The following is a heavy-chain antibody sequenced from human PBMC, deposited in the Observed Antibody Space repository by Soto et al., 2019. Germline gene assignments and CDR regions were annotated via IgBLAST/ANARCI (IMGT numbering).Heavy chain of an antibody. CDR1: GGSISSYY. V-gene: IGHV4-59*08. CDR3: ARHGGPTSVWEVGY. J-gene: IGHJ4*02. Sequence: PSETLSLTCTVSGGSISSYYWSWIRQPPGKGLEWIGYIYYSGNTNYNPSLESRVTISVDTSKNQFSLKLSSVTAADTAVYYCARHGGPTSVWEVGYWGQGTLVTVSS. CDR2: IYYSGNT. D-gene: IGHD6-19*01.